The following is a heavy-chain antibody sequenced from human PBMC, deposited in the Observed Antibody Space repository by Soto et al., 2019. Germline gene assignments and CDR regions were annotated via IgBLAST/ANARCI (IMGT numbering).Heavy chain of an antibody. CDR1: GYTLTELS. Sequence: ASVKVSCKVSGYTLTELSMHWVRQAPGKGLEWMGGFDPEDGETIYAQKFQGRVTMTEDTSTDTAYMELSSLRSEDTAVYYCATGNIFTGYPLFDYWGQVTLVTVSS. CDR3: ATGNIFTGYPLFDY. D-gene: IGHD3-9*01. V-gene: IGHV1-24*01. J-gene: IGHJ4*02. CDR2: FDPEDGET.